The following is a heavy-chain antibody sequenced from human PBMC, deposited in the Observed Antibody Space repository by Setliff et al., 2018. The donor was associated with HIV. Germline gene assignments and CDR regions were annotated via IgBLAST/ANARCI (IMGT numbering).Heavy chain of an antibody. CDR2: VYSSGTT. Sequence: SETLSLTCTVSGGSINSDSYNYYWSWIRQPAGRGLEWIGHVYSSGTTSYKPSLKSRVTISLDASKNQFSLKLSSVTAADTAVYYCARVPWGGRGEYYYYYMDVWGKGTTVTVSS. D-gene: IGHD3-16*01. V-gene: IGHV4-61*09. J-gene: IGHJ6*03. CDR3: ARVPWGGRGEYYYYYMDV. CDR1: GGSINSDSYNYY.